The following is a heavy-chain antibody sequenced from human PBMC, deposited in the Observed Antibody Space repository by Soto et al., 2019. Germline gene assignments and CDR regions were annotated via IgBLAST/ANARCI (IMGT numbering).Heavy chain of an antibody. CDR2: IYYSGST. J-gene: IGHJ4*02. CDR3: AVRSMALVPEY. CDR1: GGSISSYY. Sequence: SETLSLTCTVSGGSISSYYWSWIRQPPGKGLEWIGYIYYSGSTNYNPSLKSRVTISVDTSKNQFSLKLSSVTAADTAVYYCAVRSMALVPEYWGQGTLVTVSS. V-gene: IGHV4-59*01. D-gene: IGHD3-3*02.